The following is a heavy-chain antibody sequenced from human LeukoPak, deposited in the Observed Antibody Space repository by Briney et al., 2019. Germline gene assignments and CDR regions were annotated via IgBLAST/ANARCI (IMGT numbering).Heavy chain of an antibody. Sequence: SVKVSCKASGGTFSSYAISWVRQAPGQGLEWMGGIIPIFGTANYAQKFQGRVTITADESTSTAYMELRSLRPDDTAVYYCARDLTSNVAVTEYHYYAMDVWGQGTTVTVSS. CDR3: ARDLTSNVAVTEYHYYAMDV. CDR2: IIPIFGTA. J-gene: IGHJ6*02. D-gene: IGHD6-19*01. CDR1: GGTFSSYA. V-gene: IGHV1-69*13.